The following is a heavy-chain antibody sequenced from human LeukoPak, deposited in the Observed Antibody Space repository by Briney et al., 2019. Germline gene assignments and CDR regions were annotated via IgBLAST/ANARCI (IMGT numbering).Heavy chain of an antibody. CDR2: IYSNGNT. V-gene: IGHV4-59*01. Sequence: PSETLSLTCIVSGGSFSSSYWSWIRQPPGKGLEWIAYIYSNGNTNSNPSLKSRVTIAVGTSQSQFSLKLSSVTAADTAVYYCARVFYCGGDCYSWYFDYWGQGTLVTVSS. D-gene: IGHD2-21*02. CDR1: GGSFSSSY. J-gene: IGHJ4*02. CDR3: ARVFYCGGDCYSWYFDY.